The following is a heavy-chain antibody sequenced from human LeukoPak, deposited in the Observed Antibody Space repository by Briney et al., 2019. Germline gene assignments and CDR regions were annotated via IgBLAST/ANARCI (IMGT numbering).Heavy chain of an antibody. D-gene: IGHD6-19*01. Sequence: GGSLRLSCAASGFTFSIYWMRWVRQAPGKGLEWVAHIKYDGIETYYVESVKGRFTISRDNGKSSLYLQMSSLRGEDTAVYYCARGWRFYSRGWYFDYWGRETLVTVSS. CDR3: ARGWRFYSRGWYFDY. CDR2: IKYDGIET. V-gene: IGHV3-7*01. CDR1: GFTFSIYW. J-gene: IGHJ4*02.